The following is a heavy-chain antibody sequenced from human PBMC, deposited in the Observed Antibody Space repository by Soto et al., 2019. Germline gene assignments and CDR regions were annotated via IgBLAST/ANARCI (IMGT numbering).Heavy chain of an antibody. CDR3: ARRLDNGLDV. D-gene: IGHD2-8*01. V-gene: IGHV1-3*04. Sequence: ARQAPGHSVAWVGWIKIANGYTRYSQRLQGIVTITRDTAASTAFRELSSLGSVDTAIFYCARRLDNGLDVWGQGTTVTV. J-gene: IGHJ6*02. CDR2: IKIANGYT.